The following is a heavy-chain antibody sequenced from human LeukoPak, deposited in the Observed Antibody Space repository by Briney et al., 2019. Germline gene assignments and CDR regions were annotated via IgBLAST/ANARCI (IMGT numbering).Heavy chain of an antibody. CDR2: IYHSGST. CDR1: GGSISSGGYS. J-gene: IGHJ3*02. V-gene: IGHV4-30-2*01. CDR3: ASKYYYDSSGYDAFDI. D-gene: IGHD3-22*01. Sequence: KASQTLSLTCAVSGGSISSGGYSWSWIRQPPGKGLEWIGYIYHSGSTYYNPPLKSRVTISVDRSKNQFSLKLSSVTAADTAVYYCASKYYYDSSGYDAFDIWGQGTMVTVSS.